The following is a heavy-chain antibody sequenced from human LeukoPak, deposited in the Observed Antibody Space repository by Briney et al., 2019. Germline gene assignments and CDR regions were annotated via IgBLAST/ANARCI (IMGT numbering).Heavy chain of an antibody. J-gene: IGHJ6*03. D-gene: IGHD3-16*01. Sequence: SETLSLTCTVSGGSISSYKWSWIRQPPGKGLEWIGYVNNIGSTNYSPSLKSRVTISVDTSKNQFSLKLSSVTAADTAVYYCARETSQKGAHYMDVWGKGTTVTISS. V-gene: IGHV4-59*01. CDR1: GGSISSYK. CDR3: ARETSQKGAHYMDV. CDR2: VNNIGST.